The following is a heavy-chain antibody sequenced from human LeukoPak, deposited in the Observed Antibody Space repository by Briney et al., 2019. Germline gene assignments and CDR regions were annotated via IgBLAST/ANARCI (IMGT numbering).Heavy chain of an antibody. D-gene: IGHD4-11*01. Sequence: ASVKVSCKASGYTFTSYYMHWMRQAPGQGPEWMGIINPRGGSTDYAQKFQGRITMTSDTSTSTVYMELNSLRSDDTAVYYCARGRVAVTDQTYYYYMDVWGKGTTVTVSS. CDR3: ARGRVAVTDQTYYYYMDV. CDR1: GYTFTSYY. J-gene: IGHJ6*03. V-gene: IGHV1-46*01. CDR2: INPRGGST.